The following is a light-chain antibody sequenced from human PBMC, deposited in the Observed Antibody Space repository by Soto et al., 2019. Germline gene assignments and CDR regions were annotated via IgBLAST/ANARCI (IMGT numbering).Light chain of an antibody. Sequence: DIQITQSPSSLSASVGDRVTITCRASQGISNFLAWYQHKPGKVPKLLIYAASTLQSGVPSRFSGSGSGTDFTLTISSLQPEDVATYYCQKYKSAPSLTFGGGTKVEIK. J-gene: IGKJ4*01. CDR1: QGISNF. CDR2: AAS. CDR3: QKYKSAPSLT. V-gene: IGKV1-27*01.